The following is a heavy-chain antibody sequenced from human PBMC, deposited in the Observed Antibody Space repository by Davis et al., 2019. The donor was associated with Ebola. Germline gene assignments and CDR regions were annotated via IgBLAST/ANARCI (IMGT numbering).Heavy chain of an antibody. V-gene: IGHV3-7*01. D-gene: IGHD2-15*01. Sequence: GESLKISCAASGFTFSSFWMSWVRQAPGRGLEWVANIKQGGSEKYYVDSVKGRFTISRDNAKNSLYLQMNSLRAEDTAVYYCATLRGVHSSYYYYYGMDVWGQGTTVTVSS. CDR2: IKQGGSEK. CDR1: GFTFSSFW. CDR3: ATLRGVHSSYYYYYGMDV. J-gene: IGHJ6*02.